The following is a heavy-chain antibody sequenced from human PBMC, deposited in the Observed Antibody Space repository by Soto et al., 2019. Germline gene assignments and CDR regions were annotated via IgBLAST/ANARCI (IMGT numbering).Heavy chain of an antibody. CDR2: IYSGGST. D-gene: IGHD4-17*01. J-gene: IGHJ4*02. CDR1: GFTVSSNY. Sequence: PGGSLRLSCAASGFTVSSNYMSWVRQAPGKGLEWVSVIYSGGSTYYADSVKGRFTISRDNSKNTLYLQMNSLRAEDTAVYYCARLSDYGDYGQSFFDYWGQGTLVTAPQ. CDR3: ARLSDYGDYGQSFFDY. V-gene: IGHV3-53*01.